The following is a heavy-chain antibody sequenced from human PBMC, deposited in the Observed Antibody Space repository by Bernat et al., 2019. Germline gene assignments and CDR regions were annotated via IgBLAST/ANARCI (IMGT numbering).Heavy chain of an antibody. Sequence: EVQLVQSGAAVKKPGESLKISCKASEYSFTNYWLGWVRQMPGKGLEWMGIIYPGDSETRYSPSFQGQVTISADKSISTAYLQWSSLKASDTAMYYCARRYCSGGTCPNNWFDPWGQGTLVTVSS. CDR2: IYPGDSET. V-gene: IGHV5-51*01. CDR1: EYSFTNYW. D-gene: IGHD2-15*01. J-gene: IGHJ5*02. CDR3: ARRYCSGGTCPNNWFDP.